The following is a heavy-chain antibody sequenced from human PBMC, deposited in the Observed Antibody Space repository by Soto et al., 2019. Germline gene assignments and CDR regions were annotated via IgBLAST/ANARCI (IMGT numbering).Heavy chain of an antibody. Sequence: QVQLVKSGAEVKKPGASVKVSCKASGYTFTSYGISWVRQATGQGLEWMGWISAYNGHTNYAQKLQGRVTMTTDTSTSTAYMELRSLRSDDTAVYYCARRLGHFGEGPHFDYWGQGTLVTVSS. J-gene: IGHJ4*02. CDR1: GYTFTSYG. CDR2: ISAYNGHT. V-gene: IGHV1-18*01. CDR3: ARRLGHFGEGPHFDY. D-gene: IGHD3-10*01.